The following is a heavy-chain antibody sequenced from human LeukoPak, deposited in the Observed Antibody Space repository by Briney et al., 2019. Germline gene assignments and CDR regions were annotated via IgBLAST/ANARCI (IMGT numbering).Heavy chain of an antibody. Sequence: GGSLRLSCAASGFTVSTNYMDWVRQAPGKGLDWVSVIYSGGGAYYADSVRDRFTIFRDTSKNTLYLQMNSLRPEDTAVYYCARGSSLAAAARGFDYWGQGTLVTVSS. CDR2: IYSGGGA. V-gene: IGHV3-66*02. CDR1: GFTVSTNY. CDR3: ARGSSLAAAARGFDY. J-gene: IGHJ4*02. D-gene: IGHD6-25*01.